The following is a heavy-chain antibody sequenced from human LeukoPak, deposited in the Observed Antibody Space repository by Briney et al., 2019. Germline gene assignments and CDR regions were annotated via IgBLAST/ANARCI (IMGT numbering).Heavy chain of an antibody. CDR1: GFSFDDYA. Sequence: PGGSLRLSCGASGFSFDDYAMHWGRHAPGKGLGWVSGISWNSGSIGYADSVKGRFTISRDNAKNSLYLQMNSLRAEDTALYYCAKDISAVAGTFDYWGQGTLVTVSS. CDR2: ISWNSGSI. J-gene: IGHJ4*02. D-gene: IGHD6-19*01. CDR3: AKDISAVAGTFDY. V-gene: IGHV3-9*01.